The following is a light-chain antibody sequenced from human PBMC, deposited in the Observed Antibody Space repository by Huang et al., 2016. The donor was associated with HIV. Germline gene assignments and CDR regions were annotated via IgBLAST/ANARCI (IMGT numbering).Light chain of an antibody. CDR1: QRVGGN. V-gene: IGKV3-15*01. CDR3: QQYNNWHLT. Sequence: IVMTQTPAALPVAPGGRATLSCWASQRVGGNMAWYQQKPGQAPSLIIYGATTRAAGVPARFSGSGSGTDFTLTIYNLQSEDFAVYYCQQYNNWHLTFGGGTTV. J-gene: IGKJ4*01. CDR2: GAT.